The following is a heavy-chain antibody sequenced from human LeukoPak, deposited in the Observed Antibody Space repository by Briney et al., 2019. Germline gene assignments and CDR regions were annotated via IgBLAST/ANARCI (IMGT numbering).Heavy chain of an antibody. CDR3: ARARERNYWFDP. J-gene: IGHJ5*02. CDR2: IYSGGST. CDR1: GFTVSSNY. V-gene: IGHV3-53*01. Sequence: HPGGSLRLSCAASGFTVSSNYMSWVRQAPGKGLEWVSVIYSGGSTYYADSVKGRFTISRDNSKNTLYLQMNSLRAEDTAVYYCARARERNYWFDPWGQGTLVTVSS.